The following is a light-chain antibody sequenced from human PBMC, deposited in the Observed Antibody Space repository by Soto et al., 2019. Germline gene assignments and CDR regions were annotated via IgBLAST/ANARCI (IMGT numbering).Light chain of an antibody. CDR1: SSDVGGYIY. V-gene: IGLV2-14*03. Sequence: QSVLTQPASVSGSPGQSITISCTGTSSDVGGYIYVSWYQHHPGKAPKLKIYDVNNRPSGVSNRFSGSKSGNTASLTISGLQAEDEADYYCSSYTGSSTLLVFGGGTKVTVL. J-gene: IGLJ2*01. CDR2: DVN. CDR3: SSYTGSSTLLV.